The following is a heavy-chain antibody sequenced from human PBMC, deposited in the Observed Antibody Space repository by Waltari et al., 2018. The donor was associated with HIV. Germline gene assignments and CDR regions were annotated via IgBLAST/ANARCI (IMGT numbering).Heavy chain of an antibody. CDR3: ARGSWGSGMDV. Sequence: QVRLQKWGAGLLKPSGTLSLSCAVYGGSFSGYYWSWSRQSPGKGLECIGEINHSGRINYNPSLKSRVIISVDRYKNQFSLKLTSVTAADTAVYYCARGSWGSGMDVWGLGTTVIVSS. J-gene: IGHJ6*02. V-gene: IGHV4-34*01. CDR2: INHSGRI. D-gene: IGHD7-27*01. CDR1: GGSFSGYY.